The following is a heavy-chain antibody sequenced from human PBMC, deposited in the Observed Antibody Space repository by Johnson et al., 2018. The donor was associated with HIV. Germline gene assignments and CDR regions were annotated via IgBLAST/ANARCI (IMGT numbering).Heavy chain of an antibody. Sequence: QMQLVESGGGVVQPGRSLRLSCAASGFTFSSYAMHWVRQAPGQGLQWVALISYDGSNKYYADSVKGRFTISRDNSKNTLYLQMNSLRAEDTAVYYCALKQLVTMDDAFDIWGQGTMVTVSS. CDR1: GFTFSSYA. D-gene: IGHD6-13*01. J-gene: IGHJ3*02. CDR2: ISYDGSNK. V-gene: IGHV3-30-3*01. CDR3: ALKQLVTMDDAFDI.